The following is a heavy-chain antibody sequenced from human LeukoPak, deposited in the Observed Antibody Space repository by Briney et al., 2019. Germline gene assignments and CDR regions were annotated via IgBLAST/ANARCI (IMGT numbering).Heavy chain of an antibody. V-gene: IGHV3-43D*04. D-gene: IGHD6-13*01. CDR3: AKGKAAGNPYYYYYMDV. Sequence: GGSLRLSCAASGFTFSSYSMNWVRQAPGKGLEWVSLISWDGGSTYYADSVKGRFTISRDNSKNSLYLQMNSLRAEDTALYCCAKGKAAGNPYYYYYMDVWGKGTTVTVSS. J-gene: IGHJ6*03. CDR1: GFTFSSYS. CDR2: ISWDGGST.